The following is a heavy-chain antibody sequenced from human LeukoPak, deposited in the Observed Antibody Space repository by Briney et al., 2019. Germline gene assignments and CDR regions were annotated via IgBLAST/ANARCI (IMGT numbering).Heavy chain of an antibody. J-gene: IGHJ4*02. D-gene: IGHD2-2*01. Sequence: GGSLRLSCAASGFTFSSYGMHWVRQAPGKGLEWVAVISYDGSNKYYADSVKGRFTISRDNSKNTLYLQMNSLRAEDTAVCYCAKVRQDIVVVPAADYWGQGTLVTVSS. V-gene: IGHV3-30*18. CDR3: AKVRQDIVVVPAADY. CDR2: ISYDGSNK. CDR1: GFTFSSYG.